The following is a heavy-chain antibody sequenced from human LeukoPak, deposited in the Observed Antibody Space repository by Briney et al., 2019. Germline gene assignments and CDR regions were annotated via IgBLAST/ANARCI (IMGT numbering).Heavy chain of an antibody. J-gene: IGHJ4*02. CDR1: GGSFSGYY. Sequence: PSETLSLTCAVYGGSFSGYYWSWIRQPPGKGLEWIGEINHSGSTNYNPSLKSRVTISVDTSKNQFSLKLSSVTAADTAVYYCARKRIMITFGGVIGLYFDYWGQGILVTVSS. V-gene: IGHV4-34*01. CDR2: INHSGST. D-gene: IGHD3-16*02. CDR3: ARKRIMITFGGVIGLYFDY.